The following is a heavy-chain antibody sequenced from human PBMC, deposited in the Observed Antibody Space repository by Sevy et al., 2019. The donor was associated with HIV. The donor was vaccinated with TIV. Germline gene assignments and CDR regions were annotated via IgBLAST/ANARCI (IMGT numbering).Heavy chain of an antibody. J-gene: IGHJ4*02. CDR1: GFTFNNYV. Sequence: GGSLRLSCAASGFTFNNYVMNWVRQAPGKGLEWVSVISHGGGTTYYADSVKGRFTISRDDSKDTVYLEMNSLRAEDTAVYYCARRYLPSAPPALDYWGQGTLATVSS. CDR3: ARRYLPSAPPALDY. CDR2: ISHGGGTT. V-gene: IGHV3-23*01. D-gene: IGHD2-2*01.